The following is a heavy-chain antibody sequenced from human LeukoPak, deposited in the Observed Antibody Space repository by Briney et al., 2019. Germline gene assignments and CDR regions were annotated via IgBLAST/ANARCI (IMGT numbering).Heavy chain of an antibody. D-gene: IGHD6-6*01. CDR2: ISSSSGAI. Sequence: GGSLRLSCAASEFTFSSYSMNWVRQAPGKGLEWVSYISSSSGAIFYADSVKGRFTISRDNAKSSLYLQMNSRRAEDTAVYYCARTIAARQGDFDYWGQGTLVTVSS. J-gene: IGHJ4*02. CDR1: EFTFSSYS. CDR3: ARTIAARQGDFDY. V-gene: IGHV3-48*01.